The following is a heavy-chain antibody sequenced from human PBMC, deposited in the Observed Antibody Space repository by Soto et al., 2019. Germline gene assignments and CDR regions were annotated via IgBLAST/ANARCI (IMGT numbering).Heavy chain of an antibody. CDR1: GGTFSSYA. J-gene: IGHJ4*02. Sequence: QVQLVQSGAEVQKPGSSVKVSCKASGGTFSSYAISWVRQAPGQGLEWMGGIIPIFGTANYAQKFQGRVTITADESTSTAYMELSSLRSEDTAVYYCASSLAYCGGDCYRGGIDYWGQGTLVTVSS. V-gene: IGHV1-69*01. D-gene: IGHD2-21*02. CDR2: IIPIFGTA. CDR3: ASSLAYCGGDCYRGGIDY.